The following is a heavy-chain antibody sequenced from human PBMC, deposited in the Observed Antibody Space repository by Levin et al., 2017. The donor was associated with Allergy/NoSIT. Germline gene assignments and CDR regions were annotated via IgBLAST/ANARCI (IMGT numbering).Heavy chain of an antibody. V-gene: IGHV3-7*01. CDR1: GFTFSSYW. Sequence: GESLKISCAASGFTFSSYWMSWVRQAPGKGLEWVANIKEDGSEKYYVDSVKGRLTISRDNAKNSLYLQMNSLRAEDTAVYYCARRLRFFEWLPNLYYFDYWGQGNLVTVSS. J-gene: IGHJ4*02. CDR3: ARRLRFFEWLPNLYYFDY. D-gene: IGHD3-3*01. CDR2: IKEDGSEK.